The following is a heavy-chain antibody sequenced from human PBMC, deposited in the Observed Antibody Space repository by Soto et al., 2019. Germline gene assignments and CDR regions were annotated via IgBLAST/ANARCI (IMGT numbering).Heavy chain of an antibody. Sequence: QVQLVQSGAEVKKPGASVKVSCKASGYTFTSYGVSWVRQAPGQGLEWMGWISAYKGETNYAQKLRGRVTMTTDTSTNTVYMDLRSLRSDDAAVVYCARDILYCGWDCYEDTFDIWGQGTMVTVSS. V-gene: IGHV1-18*01. J-gene: IGHJ3*02. CDR1: GYTFTSYG. CDR3: ARDILYCGWDCYEDTFDI. CDR2: ISAYKGET. D-gene: IGHD2-21*02.